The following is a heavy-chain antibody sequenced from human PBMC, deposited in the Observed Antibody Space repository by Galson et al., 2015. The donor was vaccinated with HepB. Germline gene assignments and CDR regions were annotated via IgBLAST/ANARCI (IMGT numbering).Heavy chain of an antibody. CDR1: GYTFTSYY. D-gene: IGHD2-15*01. Sequence: SVKVSCKASGYTFTSYYMHWVRQAPGQGLEWMGIINPSGGSTSYAQKFQGRVTMTRDTSTSTVYMELSSLRSEDTAVYYCARDDRYCSGGSCYESLGDYWGQGTLVTVSS. V-gene: IGHV1-46*01. J-gene: IGHJ4*02. CDR2: INPSGGST. CDR3: ARDDRYCSGGSCYESLGDY.